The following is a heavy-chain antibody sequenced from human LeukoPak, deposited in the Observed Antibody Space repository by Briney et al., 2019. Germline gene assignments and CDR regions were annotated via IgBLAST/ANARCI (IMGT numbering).Heavy chain of an antibody. Sequence: QAGGSLRLSCSASGFTFSSYAMSWVRQAPGKGLEWVSAISAGGVSTYYADSVKGRFTISRDNSKNTLYLQMNSLRAEDTAVYYCAKGAGTDRTWGQGTLVTVSS. J-gene: IGHJ5*02. V-gene: IGHV3-23*01. CDR3: AKGAGTDRT. CDR2: ISAGGVST. CDR1: GFTFSSYA.